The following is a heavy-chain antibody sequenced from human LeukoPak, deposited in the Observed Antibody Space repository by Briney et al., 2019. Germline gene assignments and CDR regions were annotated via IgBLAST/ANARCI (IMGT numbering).Heavy chain of an antibody. D-gene: IGHD3-22*01. CDR2: ISGSGGST. CDR1: GFTFSSYA. V-gene: IGHV3-23*01. Sequence: GGSLRLSCAASGFTFSSYAMSWVRQAPGKGLEWVSAISGSGGSTYYADSVKGRFTISRDNSKNTLYLQMNSLRAEDTAVYYCANQGVSSGCYYVRRTEYFQHWGQGTLVTVSS. J-gene: IGHJ1*01. CDR3: ANQGVSSGCYYVRRTEYFQH.